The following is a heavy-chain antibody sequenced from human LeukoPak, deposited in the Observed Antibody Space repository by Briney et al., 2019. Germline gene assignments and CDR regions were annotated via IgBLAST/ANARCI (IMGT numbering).Heavy chain of an antibody. D-gene: IGHD4-17*01. Sequence: PSQTLSLTCTVSGGSISTYYWSWIRQPPGKGIEWIAYIYYSGATRYNPSLKSRVSLSVDTSKNQFSLKLSSVTAADTAVYYCARHDYASPLIYFDSWGQGTLVTVSS. CDR2: IYYSGAT. CDR3: ARHDYASPLIYFDS. V-gene: IGHV4-59*08. J-gene: IGHJ4*02. CDR1: GGSISTYY.